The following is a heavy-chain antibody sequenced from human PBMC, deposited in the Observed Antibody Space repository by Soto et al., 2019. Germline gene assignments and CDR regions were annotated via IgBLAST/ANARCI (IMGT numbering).Heavy chain of an antibody. CDR1: GFTFRNFG. V-gene: IGHV3-30*18. Sequence: QVQLVESGGGVVQPGRSLRLSCAASGFTFRNFGMHWVRQAPGKGLEWVAVISYDGSNKYYADSVKGRFTISRDNSKNTLYLQMNSLRAEDTAVYYCAKSEDRLTGYWGQGTLVTVSS. J-gene: IGHJ4*02. D-gene: IGHD2-15*01. CDR2: ISYDGSNK. CDR3: AKSEDRLTGY.